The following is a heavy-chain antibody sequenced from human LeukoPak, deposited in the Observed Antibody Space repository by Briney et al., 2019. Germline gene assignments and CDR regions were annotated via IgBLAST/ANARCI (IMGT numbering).Heavy chain of an antibody. D-gene: IGHD6-13*01. J-gene: IGHJ5*02. CDR2: IYSSGST. V-gene: IGHV4-61*02. Sequence: SQTLSLTCTVSGGSISSGSYYWSWIRQPAGKGLEWIGRIYSSGSTNYNPSLKSRVTVSLDTSKNQFSLKLSSVTAADTAVYFCARAYSSSWYSNWFDPWGQGTLVTVSS. CDR1: GGSISSGSYY. CDR3: ARAYSSSWYSNWFDP.